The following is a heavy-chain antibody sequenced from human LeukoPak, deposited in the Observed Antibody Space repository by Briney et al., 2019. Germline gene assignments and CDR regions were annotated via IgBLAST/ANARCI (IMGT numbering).Heavy chain of an antibody. V-gene: IGHV4-59*01. J-gene: IGHJ3*02. CDR1: GGSISSYY. D-gene: IGHD2-15*01. Sequence: SETLSLTCTVSGGSISSYYWSWIRQPPGKRLEWIGYIYYSGSTNYNPSLKSRVTTSVDTSKNQFSLKLSSVTAADTAVYYCARVGGGMIRAFDIWGQGTMVTVSS. CDR3: ARVGGGMIRAFDI. CDR2: IYYSGST.